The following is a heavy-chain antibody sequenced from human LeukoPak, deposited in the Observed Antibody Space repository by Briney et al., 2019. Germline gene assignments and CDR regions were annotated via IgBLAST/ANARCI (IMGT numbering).Heavy chain of an antibody. Sequence: GGSLRLSCAASGFTFDDYAMHWVRQAPGKGLEWVSGLSWNSGSITYADSVKGRFTFSRDNAKKSLYLQMNNLRVEDTALYYCTKGPDYYGTFDYWGQGTLVTVSS. CDR1: GFTFDDYA. CDR3: TKGPDYYGTFDY. CDR2: LSWNSGSI. V-gene: IGHV3-9*01. D-gene: IGHD3-10*01. J-gene: IGHJ4*02.